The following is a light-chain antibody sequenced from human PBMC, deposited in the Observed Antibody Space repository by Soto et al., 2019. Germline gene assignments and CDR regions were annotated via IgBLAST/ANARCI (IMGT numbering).Light chain of an antibody. J-gene: IGLJ2*01. CDR1: SSNIGSNN. V-gene: IGLV1-44*01. CDR3: EAWDDSLNGVV. Sequence: QSVLTQTPSASGTPGQRVNISCSGSSSNIGSNNVNWYQQLPVPAPKLLIYSNNQRPSGVPDRFSGSKSGTSASLAISGLQSEDEADYYCEAWDDSLNGVVFGGGTKLAVL. CDR2: SNN.